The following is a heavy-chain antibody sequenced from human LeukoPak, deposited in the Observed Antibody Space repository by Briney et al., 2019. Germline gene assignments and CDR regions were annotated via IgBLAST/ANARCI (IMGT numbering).Heavy chain of an antibody. J-gene: IGHJ3*02. CDR3: ARVGYNWNYDAFDI. CDR1: GFTFSSYS. CDR2: ISSSSSTI. V-gene: IGHV3-48*01. D-gene: IGHD1-7*01. Sequence: PGGSLRLSCAASGFTFSSYSMNWVRQAPGKGLEWVSYISSSSSTIYYAGSVKGRFTISRDNAKNSLYLQMNSLRAEDTAVYYCARVGYNWNYDAFDIWGQGTMVTVSS.